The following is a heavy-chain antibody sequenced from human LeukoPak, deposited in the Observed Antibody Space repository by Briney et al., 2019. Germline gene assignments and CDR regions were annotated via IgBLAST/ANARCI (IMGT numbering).Heavy chain of an antibody. D-gene: IGHD3-22*01. Sequence: ASVKVSCKASGYTFTSYYMHWVRQAPGQGLEWMGIISPSGGSTTYAQKFQGRVTMTRDMSTSTVYMELSSLRSEDTAVYYCARGLSYDSSGYYYDSKYYFDYWGQGTLVTVSS. CDR1: GYTFTSYY. CDR2: ISPSGGST. V-gene: IGHV1-46*01. J-gene: IGHJ4*02. CDR3: ARGLSYDSSGYYYDSKYYFDY.